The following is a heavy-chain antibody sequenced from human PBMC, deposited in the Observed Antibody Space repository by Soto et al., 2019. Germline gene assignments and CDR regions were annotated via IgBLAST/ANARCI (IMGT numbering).Heavy chain of an antibody. CDR3: VREEVAACRGESCYAYNSGRGHFYVYGMDV. J-gene: IGHJ6*02. V-gene: IGHV1-69*01. CDR1: GGTFSNFA. D-gene: IGHD2-15*01. CDR2: IIPSFGTT. Sequence: QVQLVQSGAEVKKPGSSVKVSCKASGGTFSNFAISWMRQAPGQGLEWVGGIIPSFGTTNYAQQFQGGGTINADVRTRTAYMELNSLTSEDTAVYYCVREEVAACRGESCYAYNSGRGHFYVYGMDVWGQGTSVTVS.